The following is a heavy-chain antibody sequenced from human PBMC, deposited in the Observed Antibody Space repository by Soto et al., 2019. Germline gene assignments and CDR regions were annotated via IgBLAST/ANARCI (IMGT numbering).Heavy chain of an antibody. CDR1: GYSFTSYW. J-gene: IGHJ6*02. Sequence: PGESLKISCKGSGYSFTSYWIGWVRQMPGKGLEWMGIIYPGDSDTRYSPSFQGQVTISADKSISTAYLQWSSLKASDTAMYYRARPGGCCSSGYEPPYYYYYGMDVWGQGTTVTVSS. V-gene: IGHV5-51*01. CDR3: ARPGGCCSSGYEPPYYYYYGMDV. CDR2: IYPGDSDT. D-gene: IGHD5-12*01.